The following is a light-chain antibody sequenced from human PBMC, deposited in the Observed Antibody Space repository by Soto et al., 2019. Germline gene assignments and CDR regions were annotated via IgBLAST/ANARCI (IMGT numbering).Light chain of an antibody. CDR2: GAS. V-gene: IGKV3-20*01. J-gene: IGKJ5*01. CDR3: QQYGSSLC. Sequence: SPGTLSLSPGERATLSCRASQSVSSSYLAWYQQKPGQAPRLLIYGASSRATGIPDRFSGSGSGTDFTLTISRLEPEDFAVYYCQQYGSSLCFGQGTRLEIK. CDR1: QSVSSSY.